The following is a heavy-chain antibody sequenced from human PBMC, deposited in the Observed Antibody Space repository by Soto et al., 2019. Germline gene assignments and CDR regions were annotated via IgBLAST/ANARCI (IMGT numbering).Heavy chain of an antibody. Sequence: GTSVKVSSTSSRYTVSIYVIDGLRQAPGQRLEWMGWINAGNGNTKYSQKFQGRVTITRDTSASTAYMELSSLRYEDTAVYYCARGPLLWGDVWGQGTTVTVSS. J-gene: IGHJ6*02. D-gene: IGHD3-10*01. CDR2: INAGNGNT. V-gene: IGHV1-3*01. CDR3: ARGPLLWGDV. CDR1: RYTVSIYV.